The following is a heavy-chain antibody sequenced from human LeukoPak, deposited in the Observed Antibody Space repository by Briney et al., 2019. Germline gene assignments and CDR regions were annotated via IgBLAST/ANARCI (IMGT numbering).Heavy chain of an antibody. V-gene: IGHV4-59*08. CDR2: ISHSGST. Sequence: TXSGGSISSXXXXWIRQXPGKXXXXXGYISHSGSTHYNPSLKSRVTISVDTSKKQFSLQLRSVTAADTAVYYCARHQLEMATIIFDYWGQGTLVTVSS. D-gene: IGHD5-24*01. J-gene: IGHJ4*02. CDR1: GGSISSXX. CDR3: ARHQLEMATIIFDY.